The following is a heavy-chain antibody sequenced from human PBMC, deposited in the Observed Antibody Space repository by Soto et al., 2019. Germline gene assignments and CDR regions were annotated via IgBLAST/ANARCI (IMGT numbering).Heavy chain of an antibody. Sequence: ASVKVSCTASGYTFTSYGISWVRQAPGQGLEWMGWISAYNGNTNYAQKLQGRVTMTTDTSTSTAYMELRSLRSDDTAVYYCARPADSYGFSHWFDPWGQGTLVTVS. CDR2: ISAYNGNT. J-gene: IGHJ5*02. D-gene: IGHD5-18*01. CDR3: ARPADSYGFSHWFDP. V-gene: IGHV1-18*01. CDR1: GYTFTSYG.